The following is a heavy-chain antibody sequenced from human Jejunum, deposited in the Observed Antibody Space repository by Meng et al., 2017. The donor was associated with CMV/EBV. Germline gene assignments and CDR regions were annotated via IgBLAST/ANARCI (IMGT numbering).Heavy chain of an antibody. CDR2: VYYSGST. Sequence: VSGYSISRGYCWGCIRQPPGKGLEWIGSVYYSGSTYQNPSLKSRVTISVDTSKNQFSLKLSSVTAADTAVYYCARVDHGVASIDYWGQGTLVTVSS. CDR1: GYSISRGYC. J-gene: IGHJ4*02. V-gene: IGHV4-38-2*02. CDR3: ARVDHGVASIDY. D-gene: IGHD3-3*01.